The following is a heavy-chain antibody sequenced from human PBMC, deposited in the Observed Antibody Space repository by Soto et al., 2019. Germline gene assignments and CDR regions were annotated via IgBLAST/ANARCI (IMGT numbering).Heavy chain of an antibody. D-gene: IGHD3-9*01. CDR1: GETFNTFG. CDR3: ARSAPFDIYAITPVEF. V-gene: IGHV1-18*01. J-gene: IGHJ4*02. Sequence: APLRAPCRASGETFNTFGSSWVRKAHGQGFEWVGWIMAKNGNTKYRQKFPGRVSLTTETSASTAYMELRSLRSDDTAVSYCARSAPFDIYAITPVEFWGQGTLVTVCS. CDR2: IMAKNGNT.